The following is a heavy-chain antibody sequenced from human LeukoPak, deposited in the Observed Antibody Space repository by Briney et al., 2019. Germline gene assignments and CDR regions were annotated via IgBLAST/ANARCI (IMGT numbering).Heavy chain of an antibody. CDR3: AKSPWYSSAWYRGGMDV. J-gene: IGHJ6*02. CDR2: ISYDGSNK. V-gene: IGHV3-30-3*02. D-gene: IGHD6-19*01. CDR1: GFTSSIYS. Sequence: GGSLRLSCTTTGFTSSIYSMHWVRQAPGKGLEWVAVISYDGSNKYYADSVKGRFTISRDNSKNTLYLQMNSLRGEDTATYYCAKSPWYSSAWYRGGMDVWGQGTTVTV.